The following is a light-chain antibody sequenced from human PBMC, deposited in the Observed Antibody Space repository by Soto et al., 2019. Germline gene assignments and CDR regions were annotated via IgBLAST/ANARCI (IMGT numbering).Light chain of an antibody. CDR2: DAS. V-gene: IGKV1-5*01. CDR1: QSVSSW. J-gene: IGKJ1*01. Sequence: SQMPPYPTTLSASLGDRVPITCRASQSVSSWLAWYQQKPGKAPNLLIYDASSLESGVPSRFSGSGSGTDFSLTITSLQPDDSATYYCQQYHSYYPWTFGQGAEVDIK. CDR3: QQYHSYYPWT.